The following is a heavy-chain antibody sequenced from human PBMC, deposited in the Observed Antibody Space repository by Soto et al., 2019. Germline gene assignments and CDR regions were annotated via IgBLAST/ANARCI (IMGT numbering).Heavy chain of an antibody. CDR2: ISWNSGSI. D-gene: IGHD5-18*01. CDR3: AKDIGGYSYGNGYFDY. CDR1: GFTFDDYA. J-gene: IGHJ4*02. V-gene: IGHV3-9*01. Sequence: EVQLVESGGGLVQPGRSLRLSCAASGFTFDDYAMHWVRQAPGKGLEWVSGISWNSGSIGYADSVKGRFTISRDNAKNSLYLQMNSLRAEDTALYYCAKDIGGYSYGNGYFDYWGQGTLVTVSS.